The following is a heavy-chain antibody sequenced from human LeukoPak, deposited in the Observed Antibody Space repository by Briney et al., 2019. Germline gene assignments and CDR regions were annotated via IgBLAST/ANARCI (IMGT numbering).Heavy chain of an antibody. CDR3: ARDTGLGYCSGGSCYGHFYYGMDV. J-gene: IGHJ6*02. V-gene: IGHV4-61*01. D-gene: IGHD2-15*01. Sequence: SETLSLTCTVSGGSVNSGSYYWSWIRQPPGKGLEWIGYTYYTGSTNYNPSLKSRVTISVDTSKNQFSLNLSSVTAADTAVYYCARDTGLGYCSGGSCYGHFYYGMDVWGQGTTVTVSS. CDR1: GGSVNSGSYY. CDR2: TYYTGST.